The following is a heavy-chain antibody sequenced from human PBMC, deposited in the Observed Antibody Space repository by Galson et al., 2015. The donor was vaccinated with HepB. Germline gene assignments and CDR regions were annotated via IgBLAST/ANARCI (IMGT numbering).Heavy chain of an antibody. CDR2: ISYDGSNK. J-gene: IGHJ4*02. CDR3: ANLALGDPTDYYFDY. CDR1: GFTFSSYG. V-gene: IGHV3-30*18. Sequence: SLRLSCAASGFTFSSYGMHWVRQAPGKGLEWVAVISYDGSNKYYADSVKGRFTISRDNSKNTLYLQMNSLRAEDTAVYYCANLALGDPTDYYFDYWGQGTLVTVSS.